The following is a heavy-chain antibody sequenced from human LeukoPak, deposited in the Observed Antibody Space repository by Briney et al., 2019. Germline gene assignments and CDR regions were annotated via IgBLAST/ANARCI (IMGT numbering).Heavy chain of an antibody. V-gene: IGHV3-53*01. CDR1: GFTVSSNY. J-gene: IGHJ3*02. Sequence: PGGSLRLSCAASGFTVSSNYMSWVRQAPGKGLEWVSNIYSGGSTYYADSVKGRFTISRDNSKNTVYLQMNSLRAGDTAVYFCARVRLDRSERNLDAFENWGQGTMVTVPS. CDR3: ARVRLDRSERNLDAFEN. CDR2: IYSGGST. D-gene: IGHD1-14*01.